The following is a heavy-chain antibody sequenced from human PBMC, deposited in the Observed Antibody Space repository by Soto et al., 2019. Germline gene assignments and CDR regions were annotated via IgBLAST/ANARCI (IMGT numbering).Heavy chain of an antibody. CDR2: ISYDGSNK. Sequence: PGGSLRLSCAASGFTFSSYAMHWVRQAPGKGLEWVAVISYDGSNKYYADSVKGRFTISRDNSKNTLYLQMNSLRAEDTAVYYCARSLSYGGNSGIFDYWGQGTLVTVSS. CDR1: GFTFSSYA. CDR3: ARSLSYGGNSGIFDY. V-gene: IGHV3-30-3*01. J-gene: IGHJ4*02. D-gene: IGHD2-21*02.